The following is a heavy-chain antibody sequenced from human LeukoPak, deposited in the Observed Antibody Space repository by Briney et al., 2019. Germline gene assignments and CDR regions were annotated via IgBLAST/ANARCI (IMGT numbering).Heavy chain of an antibody. V-gene: IGHV1-2*02. CDR1: GYIFTDYY. J-gene: IGHJ4*02. D-gene: IGHD4-23*01. CDR2: INPNSGGT. CDR3: ARAQGGTVASLPYYFDY. Sequence: GASVKVSCKASGYIFTDYYMHWVRQAPGQGLECMGWINPNSGGTHFAQKLQGRVTMTRDTSISTAYMELTRLRSDDTAVYYCARAQGGTVASLPYYFDYWGQGTLVTVSS.